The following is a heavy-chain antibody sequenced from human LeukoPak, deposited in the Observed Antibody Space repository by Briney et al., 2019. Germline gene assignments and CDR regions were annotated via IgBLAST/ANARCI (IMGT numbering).Heavy chain of an antibody. Sequence: SETLSLTCTVSGGSISSSSYYWGWIRQPPGKGLEWSGSIYYSGSTYYNPSLKSRVTISVDTSKNQFSLKLSSVTAADTAVYYCARRGFYYYYMDVWGKGTTVTVSS. V-gene: IGHV4-39*01. D-gene: IGHD3-16*01. CDR3: ARRGFYYYYMDV. CDR2: IYYSGST. J-gene: IGHJ6*03. CDR1: GGSISSSSYY.